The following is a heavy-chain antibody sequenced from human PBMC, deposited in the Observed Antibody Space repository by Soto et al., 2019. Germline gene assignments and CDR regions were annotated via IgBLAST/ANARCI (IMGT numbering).Heavy chain of an antibody. J-gene: IGHJ4*02. D-gene: IGHD2-8*01. CDR1: EFTFNRHA. V-gene: IGHV3-30*04. CDR3: ARVSGHVYATLHGPFDY. CDR2: ISHDGRIK. Sequence: QVQLVESGGGVVQHGRSLRLSCAASEFTFNRHAMHWVRQAPGKGLEWVAVISHDGRIKYYADSVKGRFTISRDNSMNTLDLQMNSLRAEDTAIYFCARVSGHVYATLHGPFDYWGQGTLVTVSS.